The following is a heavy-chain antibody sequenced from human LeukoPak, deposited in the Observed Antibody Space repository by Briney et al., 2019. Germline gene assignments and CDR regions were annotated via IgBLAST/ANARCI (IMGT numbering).Heavy chain of an antibody. CDR1: GFSFSDYY. D-gene: IGHD3-22*01. Sequence: GGSLRLPCAASGFSFSDYYMNWIRQAPGKGLEWVSYISSRGSTMYYADSVKGRFTISRDNAKNSLYLQMNSLTAEDTAVYHCAREVMTTLVDWGQGTLVTVSS. CDR2: ISSRGSTM. CDR3: AREVMTTLVD. J-gene: IGHJ4*02. V-gene: IGHV3-11*01.